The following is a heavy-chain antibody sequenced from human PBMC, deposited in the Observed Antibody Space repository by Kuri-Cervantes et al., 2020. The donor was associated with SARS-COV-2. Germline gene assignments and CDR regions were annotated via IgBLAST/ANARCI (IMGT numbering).Heavy chain of an antibody. D-gene: IGHD3-3*01. J-gene: IGHJ3*02. CDR2: MNPNSGNT. CDR3: AREVGTYYDFWSGDWAFDI. Sequence: ASVKVSCKASGYTFTSYDINWVRQATGQGLEWMGWMNPNSGNTGYAQKFQGRVTMTTDTSTSTAYMELRSLRSDDTAVYYCAREVGTYYDFWSGDWAFDIWGQGTMVTVSS. CDR1: GYTFTSYD. V-gene: IGHV1-8*02.